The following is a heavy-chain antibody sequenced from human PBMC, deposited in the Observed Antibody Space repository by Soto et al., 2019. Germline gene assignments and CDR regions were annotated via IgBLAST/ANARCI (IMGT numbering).Heavy chain of an antibody. Sequence: SETLSLTCAVSGYSISGGYYWAWIRQPPGKGLEWIGSIYHTGRTYYNPYLKSRVTISVDTSKNQFSLKLSSVTAADTAVYYCARSQTFGGSSDTDFDYWAQGTLVTVSS. CDR1: GYSISGGYY. CDR2: IYHTGRT. D-gene: IGHD1-26*01. V-gene: IGHV4-38-2*01. J-gene: IGHJ4*02. CDR3: ARSQTFGGSSDTDFDY.